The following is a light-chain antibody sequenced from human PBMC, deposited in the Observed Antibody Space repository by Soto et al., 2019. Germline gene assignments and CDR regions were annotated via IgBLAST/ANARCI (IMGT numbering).Light chain of an antibody. CDR3: TSYTTNGTPYV. CDR1: SSDVGGYNY. V-gene: IGLV2-14*01. J-gene: IGLJ1*01. CDR2: EDT. Sequence: QSVLTQPASVSGSPGQSITISCTGTSSDVGGYNYVSWYQQHPGKAPKLLIYEDTNRPSGVSNRFSGSKSGNTASLTISGLQAEDEADYYCTSYTTNGTPYVFGTGTKLTVL.